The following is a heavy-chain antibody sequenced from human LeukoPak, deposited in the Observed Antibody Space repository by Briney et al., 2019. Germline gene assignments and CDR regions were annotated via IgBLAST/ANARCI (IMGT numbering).Heavy chain of an antibody. J-gene: IGHJ4*02. CDR3: ARVRGYCSGGSCRGGFDY. V-gene: IGHV1-46*01. CDR2: INPSGGST. Sequence: ASVKVSCKASGYTFTSYYMHWVRQAPGQGLEWMGIINPSGGSTSYAQKFQGRVTMTRDTSTSTVYMELSSLRSEDTAAYYCARVRGYCSGGSCRGGFDYWGQGTLVTVSS. D-gene: IGHD2-15*01. CDR1: GYTFTSYY.